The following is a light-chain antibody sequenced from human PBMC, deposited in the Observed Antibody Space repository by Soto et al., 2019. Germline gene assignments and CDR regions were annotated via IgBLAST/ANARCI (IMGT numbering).Light chain of an antibody. Sequence: DVQMTQSPSSLSASVGDRVTITCRASRDISSSLAWYQQKPGKVPKLLIYAASTLHAGVLSRFSGSGSGTFFTITINSLQPEDVATYSCQKYNSAPNTFGQGTRLEIK. J-gene: IGKJ2*01. CDR3: QKYNSAPNT. V-gene: IGKV1-27*01. CDR2: AAS. CDR1: RDISSS.